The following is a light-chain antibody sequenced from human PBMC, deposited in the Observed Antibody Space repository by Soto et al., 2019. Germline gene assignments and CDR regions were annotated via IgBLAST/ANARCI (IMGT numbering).Light chain of an antibody. CDR2: DVS. V-gene: IGLV2-8*01. Sequence: QSALTQPPSASGSPGQSVTISCTGTSSDVGGYNFVSWYQQHPGKVPKPMIYDVSKRPSGVPDRFSGSKSGNTASLTVSGLQAEDEADYYCCSFGGGNKVLFGGGTKLTVL. CDR3: CSFGGGNKVL. CDR1: SSDVGGYNF. J-gene: IGLJ3*02.